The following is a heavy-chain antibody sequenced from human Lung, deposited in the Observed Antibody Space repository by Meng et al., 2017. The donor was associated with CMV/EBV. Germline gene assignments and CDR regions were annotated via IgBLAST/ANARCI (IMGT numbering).Heavy chain of an antibody. CDR1: GFTFRNFA. D-gene: IGHD2-2*01. V-gene: IGHV3-30*02. J-gene: IGHJ4*02. CDR3: AKGVSHCSSTSCSNFDY. CDR2: IRYDGSNK. Sequence: GGSLRLXCVASGFTFRNFAMHWVRQAPGKGLEWVAFIRYDGSNKYYADSVKGRFTISRDNSKNTLYLQMNSLRAEDTAVYYCAKGVSHCSSTSCSNFDYWGQGTXVTVAS.